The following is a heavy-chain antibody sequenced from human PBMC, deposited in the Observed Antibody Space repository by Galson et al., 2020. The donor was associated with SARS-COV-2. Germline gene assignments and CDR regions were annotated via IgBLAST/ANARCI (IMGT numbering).Heavy chain of an antibody. CDR3: ARHGDRTAAYGSGNYYNKGYWYFDL. CDR2: IYYSGNT. D-gene: IGHD3-10*01. V-gene: IGHV4-59*08. CDR1: GGSISSYF. Sequence: QASETLSLTCTVSGGSISSYFWSWIRQPPGKGLEWIGYIYYSGNTNYNPSLKSRVTISVDTSQNQFSLNLSSVTAADTAVYYCARHGDRTAAYGSGNYYNKGYWYFDLWGRGTLVSVSS. J-gene: IGHJ2*01.